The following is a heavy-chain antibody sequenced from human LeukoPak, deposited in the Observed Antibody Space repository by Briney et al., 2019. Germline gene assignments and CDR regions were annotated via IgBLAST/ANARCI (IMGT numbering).Heavy chain of an antibody. V-gene: IGHV1-69*05. CDR3: ATTHMGATRGFDY. CDR2: IIPIFGTA. Sequence: ASVKVSCKASGGTFISYAISWVRQAPGQGLEWMGRIIPIFGTANYAQKFQGRVTITTDESTSTAYMELSSLRSEDTAVYYCATTHMGATRGFDYWGQGTLVTVSS. CDR1: GGTFISYA. D-gene: IGHD1-26*01. J-gene: IGHJ4*02.